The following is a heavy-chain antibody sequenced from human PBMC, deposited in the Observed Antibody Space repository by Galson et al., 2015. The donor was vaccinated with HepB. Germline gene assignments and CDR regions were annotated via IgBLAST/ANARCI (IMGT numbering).Heavy chain of an antibody. CDR3: ARSYDFWSGYYSWWFDY. V-gene: IGHV1-3*01. J-gene: IGHJ4*02. Sequence: SVKVSCKASGYTFTSYAMHWVRQAPGQRLEWMGWINAGNGNTKYSQKFQGRVTITRDTSASTAYMELSSLRSEDTAVYYCARSYDFWSGYYSWWFDYWGQGTLVTVSS. CDR1: GYTFTSYA. CDR2: INAGNGNT. D-gene: IGHD3-3*01.